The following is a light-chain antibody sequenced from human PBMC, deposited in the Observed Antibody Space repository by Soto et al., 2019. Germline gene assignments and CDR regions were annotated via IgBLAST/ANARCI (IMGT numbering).Light chain of an antibody. Sequence: AIQLTQSPSSLSASVGDRVTITCRASQDIRCALAWYQQKPGKAPKLLIYDVSSLESGVPSRFSGSGSGTDFTFTFSSLQPEDFATYYCQQFNVYPITFGQGTRLEIK. V-gene: IGKV1-13*02. CDR3: QQFNVYPIT. J-gene: IGKJ5*01. CDR1: QDIRCA. CDR2: DVS.